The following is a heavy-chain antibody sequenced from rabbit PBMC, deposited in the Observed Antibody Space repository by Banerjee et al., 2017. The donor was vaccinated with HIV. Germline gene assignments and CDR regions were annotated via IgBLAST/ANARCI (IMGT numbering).Heavy chain of an antibody. D-gene: IGHD6-1*01. J-gene: IGHJ2*01. V-gene: IGHV1S43*01. CDR1: GFTISGHY. CDR3: ARRDAGYGYGALDP. Sequence: QEQLEESGGDLVKPGASLTLTCTASGFTISGHYMCWVRQAPGKGLELIACIYTGSGTTAYASWAKGRFTITRSTSLNTVTLQMTSLTAADTATYFCARRDAGYGYGALDPWGPGTLVTVS. CDR2: IYTGSGTT.